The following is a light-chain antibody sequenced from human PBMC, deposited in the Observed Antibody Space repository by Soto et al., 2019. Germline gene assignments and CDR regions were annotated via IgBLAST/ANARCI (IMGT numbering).Light chain of an antibody. Sequence: DIQMTQSPSSLSASVGDRVTITCQASHDIRKYLNWYQQKKGKAPKILIYDASNMETGVPSRFTGSGSGTDFTFTISSLQPEDIETYYCQQYEIFPITFGQGTRLEIK. CDR1: HDIRKY. CDR2: DAS. CDR3: QQYEIFPIT. V-gene: IGKV1-33*01. J-gene: IGKJ5*01.